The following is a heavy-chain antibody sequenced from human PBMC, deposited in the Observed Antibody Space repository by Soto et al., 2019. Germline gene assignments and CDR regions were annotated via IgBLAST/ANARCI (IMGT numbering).Heavy chain of an antibody. CDR3: AKDGGRGYSYGYNAAFPDY. CDR1: GFTFSSYG. CDR2: ISYDGSNK. D-gene: IGHD5-18*01. Sequence: QVQLVESGGGVVQPGRSLRLSCAASGFTFSSYGMHWVRQAPGKGLEWVAVISYDGSNKYYADYVKGRFTISRDNSKNTLYLQMNSLRAEDTAVYYCAKDGGRGYSYGYNAAFPDYWGQGTLVTVSS. J-gene: IGHJ4*02. V-gene: IGHV3-30*18.